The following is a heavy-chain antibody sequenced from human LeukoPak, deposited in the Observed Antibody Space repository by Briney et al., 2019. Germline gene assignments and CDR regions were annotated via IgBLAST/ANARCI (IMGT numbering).Heavy chain of an antibody. V-gene: IGHV1-3*01. Sequence: ASVKVSCTASGYTFTSYAMHWVRQAPGQRLEWMGWINAGNSNTKYSQKFQGRVTITRDTSASTAYMELSSLRSEDTAVYYCASGSGTYLDYWGQGTLVTVSS. D-gene: IGHD3-10*01. CDR1: GYTFTSYA. CDR3: ASGSGTYLDY. CDR2: INAGNSNT. J-gene: IGHJ4*02.